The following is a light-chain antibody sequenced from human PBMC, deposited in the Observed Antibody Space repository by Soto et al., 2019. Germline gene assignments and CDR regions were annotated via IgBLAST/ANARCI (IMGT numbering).Light chain of an antibody. CDR3: HEYNSWPRT. V-gene: IGKV3-15*01. Sequence: EIGMTQSPSTPSVSPGARATLACSASPSVSSTLAWYQQKPVQAPLLLIYGASTRATSITPRLSRSGSWSDFTVNISTLQAADFAVYYWHEYNSWPRTFNKGTKVEIE. CDR1: PSVSST. CDR2: GAS. J-gene: IGKJ1*01.